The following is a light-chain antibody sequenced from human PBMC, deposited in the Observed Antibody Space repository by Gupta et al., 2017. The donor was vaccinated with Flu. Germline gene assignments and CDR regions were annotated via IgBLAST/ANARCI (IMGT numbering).Light chain of an antibody. CDR1: KLGNNY. CDR2: QNT. Sequence: CSGDKLGNNYVSWYQQKPGQSPVLVIYQNTKRPSGIPERFSGSNSGNTATLTIGGTQAMDEADFYCQTWDSSTGVFGGGTKLTVL. CDR3: QTWDSSTGV. V-gene: IGLV3-1*01. J-gene: IGLJ2*01.